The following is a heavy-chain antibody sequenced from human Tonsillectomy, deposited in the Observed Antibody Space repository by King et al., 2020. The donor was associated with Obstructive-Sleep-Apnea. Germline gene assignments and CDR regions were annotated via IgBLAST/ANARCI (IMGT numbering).Heavy chain of an antibody. CDR2: IYFSGST. J-gene: IGHJ4*02. D-gene: IGHD3-22*01. V-gene: IGHV4-31*03. CDR1: GGSISSGGYY. CDR3: ARVDYYDSSGYYLGY. Sequence: VQLQESGPGLVKPSQTLSLTCTVSGGSISSGGYYWSWIRPHPGKGLGWIGYIYFSGSTYYNPSLKSRVTISVDTSKNQFSLKLSSVTAADTAVYYCARVDYYDSSGYYLGYWGQGTLVTVSS.